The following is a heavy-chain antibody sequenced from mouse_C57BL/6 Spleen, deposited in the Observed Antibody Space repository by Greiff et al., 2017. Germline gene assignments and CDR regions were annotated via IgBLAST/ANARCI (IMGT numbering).Heavy chain of an antibody. CDR3: ARVVATDYFDY. V-gene: IGHV1-64*01. D-gene: IGHD1-1*01. CDR1: GYTFTSYW. J-gene: IGHJ2*01. Sequence: QVQLQQPGAELVKPGASVKLSCKASGYTFTSYWMHWVKQRPGQGLEWIGMIHPSSGSTNYNEKFKSKATLTVDKSSSTAYMQLSSLTSEDSAVYYCARVVATDYFDYWGQGTTLTVSS. CDR2: IHPSSGST.